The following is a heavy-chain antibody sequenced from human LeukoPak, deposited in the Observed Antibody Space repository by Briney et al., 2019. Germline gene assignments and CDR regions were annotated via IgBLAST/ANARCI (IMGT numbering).Heavy chain of an antibody. Sequence: PSETLSLTCTVSGGSISGYYWSWIRQHPGKGLEWIGYIYYSGSTYYNPSLKSRVTISVDTSKNQFSLKLSSVTAADTAVYYCARGDRLRLGELSSSFDYWGQGTLVTVSS. J-gene: IGHJ4*02. CDR1: GGSISGYY. CDR3: ARGDRLRLGELSSSFDY. CDR2: IYYSGST. D-gene: IGHD3-16*02. V-gene: IGHV4-31*03.